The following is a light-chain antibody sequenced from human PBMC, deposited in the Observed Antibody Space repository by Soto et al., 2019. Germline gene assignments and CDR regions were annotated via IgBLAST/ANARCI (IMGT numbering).Light chain of an antibody. J-gene: IGLJ1*01. Sequence: QSALTRPASVSGSPGQSITISCTGTSSDVGGYNYVSWYQQHPPKAPKLMIYDVSNRPSGVSDRFSGSKSGNTASLTISGLQAEDEADYYCYSYTTSSTYVFGTGTKVIVL. V-gene: IGLV2-14*01. CDR2: DVS. CDR3: YSYTTSSTYV. CDR1: SSDVGGYNY.